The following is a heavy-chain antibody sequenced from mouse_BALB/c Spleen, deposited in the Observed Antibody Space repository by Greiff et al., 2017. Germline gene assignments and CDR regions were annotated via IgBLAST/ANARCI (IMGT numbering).Heavy chain of an antibody. D-gene: IGHD3-2*02. CDR1: GFTFSDYY. J-gene: IGHJ4*01. V-gene: IGHV5-4*02. Sequence: EVKLVESGGGLVKPGGSLKLSCAASGFTFSDYYMYWVRQTPEKRLEWVATISDGGSYTYYPDSVKGRFTISRDNAKNNLYLQMSSLKSEDTAMYYCARDQDLDYWGQGTSVTVSS. CDR3: ARDQDLDY. CDR2: ISDGGSYT.